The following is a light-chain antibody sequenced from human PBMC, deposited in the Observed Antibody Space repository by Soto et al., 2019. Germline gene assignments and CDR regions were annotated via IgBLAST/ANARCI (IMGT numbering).Light chain of an antibody. V-gene: IGLV2-11*01. J-gene: IGLJ3*02. Sequence: QSVLIQPRSVSGSPGQSVTISCTGTSSDVGGYNYVSWYQQHPGKAPKLMIYDVSKRPSGVPDRFSGSKSGNTASLTISGLQAEDEADYYCCSYAGSYDWVFGGGTKVTVL. CDR2: DVS. CDR1: SSDVGGYNY. CDR3: CSYAGSYDWV.